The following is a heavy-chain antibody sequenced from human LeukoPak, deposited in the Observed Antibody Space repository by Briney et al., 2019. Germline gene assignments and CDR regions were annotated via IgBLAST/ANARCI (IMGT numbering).Heavy chain of an antibody. V-gene: IGHV3-74*01. CDR1: GFTFSGYW. D-gene: IGHD4-17*01. CDR3: ARSPYGGYGDN. Sequence: GGSLRLSCAASGFTFSGYWMHWVRQPPGKGLVWVSRINSDGGSTTYADSVKGRFTISRDNARNTLYLQMNSLRAEDTAVYYCARSPYGGYGDNWGQGTLVTVSS. CDR2: INSDGGST. J-gene: IGHJ4*02.